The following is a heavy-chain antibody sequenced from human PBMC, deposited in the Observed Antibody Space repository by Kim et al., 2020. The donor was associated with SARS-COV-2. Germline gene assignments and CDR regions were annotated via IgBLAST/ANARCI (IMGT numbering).Heavy chain of an antibody. Sequence: SETLSLTCNVSGYSISSGYYWGWIRQPPGKGLEWIGSIYHSGSTYYNPSLKSRVTISVDTSKNQFSLKLSSVTAADTAISYCAKDDSGFLRFSWYFDLWGRGTRVTVSS. V-gene: IGHV4-38-2*02. CDR2: IYHSGST. CDR1: GYSISSGYY. CDR3: AKDDSGFLRFSWYFDL. J-gene: IGHJ2*01. D-gene: IGHD5-12*01.